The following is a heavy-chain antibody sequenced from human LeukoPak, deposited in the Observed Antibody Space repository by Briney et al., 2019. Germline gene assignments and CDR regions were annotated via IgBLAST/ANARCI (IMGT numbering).Heavy chain of an antibody. CDR2: ISYDGNNE. D-gene: IGHD3-22*01. CDR3: ARWAYFSDSSGYYFDS. Sequence: GGSLRLSCAASGFSFSTYALHWVRQAPGKGLEWVALISYDGNNEDYADSVKGRFTISRDNSKTTLYLQMNSLRAEDTAVYYCARWAYFSDSSGYYFDSSGQGTLVTVYS. CDR1: GFSFSTYA. V-gene: IGHV3-30*01. J-gene: IGHJ4*02.